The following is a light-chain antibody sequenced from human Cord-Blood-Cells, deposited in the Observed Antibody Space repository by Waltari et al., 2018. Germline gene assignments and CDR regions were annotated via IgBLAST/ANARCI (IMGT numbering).Light chain of an antibody. CDR2: GNS. Sequence: QSVLTQPPSVSGAPGQRVTISCTGSSSHIGAGYDVHWSQQLPGTAPKLLIYGNSNRPSGVPDRFSGSKSGTSASLAITGLQAEDEADYYCQSYDSSLSGSWVFGTGTKVTVL. CDR3: QSYDSSLSGSWV. V-gene: IGLV1-40*01. J-gene: IGLJ1*01. CDR1: SSHIGAGYD.